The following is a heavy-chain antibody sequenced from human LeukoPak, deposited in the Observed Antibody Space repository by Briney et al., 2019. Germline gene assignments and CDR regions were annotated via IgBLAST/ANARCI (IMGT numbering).Heavy chain of an antibody. Sequence: GGSLRPSCAASGFTFSSYWMHWVRQAPGKGLVWVSRLNSDGTTTGYADSVKGRFTISRDNAKNTLYLQMNSLRAEDTAVYYCTRSSSGFDYWGQGTLVTVSS. CDR3: TRSSSGFDY. D-gene: IGHD6-6*01. V-gene: IGHV3-74*01. CDR2: LNSDGTTT. CDR1: GFTFSSYW. J-gene: IGHJ4*02.